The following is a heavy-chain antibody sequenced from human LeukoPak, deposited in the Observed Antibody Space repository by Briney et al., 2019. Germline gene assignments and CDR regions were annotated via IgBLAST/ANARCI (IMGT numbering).Heavy chain of an antibody. CDR2: VHYSGTT. CDR3: ARRVGHSYGVTGAGAFDI. V-gene: IGHV4-59*01. Sequence: SETLSLTCTVSGGSISSYYWSWIRQPPGKGLEWIGYVHYSGTTYSNPSLQSRVTISLDTSKNQFSLRLSSVTAADTAVYYCARRVGHSYGVTGAGAFDIWGQGTMVTVSS. J-gene: IGHJ3*02. CDR1: GGSISSYY. D-gene: IGHD5-18*01.